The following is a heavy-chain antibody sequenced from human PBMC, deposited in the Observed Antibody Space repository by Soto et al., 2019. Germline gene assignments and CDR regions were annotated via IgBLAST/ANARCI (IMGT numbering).Heavy chain of an antibody. D-gene: IGHD1-26*01. Sequence: PGGSLRLSCAASGFTFRSYTMTWVRQAPGKGLEWVSAISGSGGSTYYADSVKGRLTISRDNSKTMLYLQMNSLRAEDTALYYCARVYSESYPYFDFWGPGTLVTVSS. J-gene: IGHJ4*02. CDR1: GFTFRSYT. V-gene: IGHV3-23*01. CDR3: ARVYSESYPYFDF. CDR2: ISGSGGST.